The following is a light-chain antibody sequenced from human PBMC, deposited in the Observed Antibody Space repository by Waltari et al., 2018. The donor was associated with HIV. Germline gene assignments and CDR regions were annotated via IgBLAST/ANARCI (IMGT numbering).Light chain of an antibody. V-gene: IGLV1-40*01. CDR2: GNK. CDR1: TSNIGDDYD. J-gene: IGLJ2*01. Sequence: QSVLTQPPSVSGAPGQRVTISYTGSTSNIGDDYDVHWYQQIPGTAPKLLISGNKNRPSGVPDRFSASKSGTSASLTITGLQAEDEADYFCQSYDITLSASVVFGGGTKLTVL. CDR3: QSYDITLSASVV.